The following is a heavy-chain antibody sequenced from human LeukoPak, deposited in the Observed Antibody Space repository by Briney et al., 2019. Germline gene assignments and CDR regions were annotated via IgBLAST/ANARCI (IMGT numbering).Heavy chain of an antibody. CDR3: ASMKWGDVFDS. CDR2: ISYDGSNK. J-gene: IGHJ4*02. V-gene: IGHV3-30*03. Sequence: GGSLRLSCAAPGFTFSSYGMHWVRQAPGKGLEWVAVISYDGSNKYYADSVKGRFTISRHNSKNTLYLQMNSLRAEDTAVYYCASMKWGDVFDSWGQGTLVTVSS. D-gene: IGHD3-10*01. CDR1: GFTFSSYG.